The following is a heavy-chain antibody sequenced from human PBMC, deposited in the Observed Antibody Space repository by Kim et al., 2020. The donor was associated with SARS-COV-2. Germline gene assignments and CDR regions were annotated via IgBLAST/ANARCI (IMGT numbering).Heavy chain of an antibody. CDR1: GYSFTSYW. D-gene: IGHD1-26*01. Sequence: GESLQISCKGSGYSFTSYWIGWVRQMPGKGLEWMGIIYPGDSDTRYSPSFQGQVTISADKSISTAYLQWSSLKASDTAMYYCARHMGSYYYGMDVWGQGTTVTVSS. CDR2: IYPGDSDT. CDR3: ARHMGSYYYGMDV. V-gene: IGHV5-51*01. J-gene: IGHJ6*02.